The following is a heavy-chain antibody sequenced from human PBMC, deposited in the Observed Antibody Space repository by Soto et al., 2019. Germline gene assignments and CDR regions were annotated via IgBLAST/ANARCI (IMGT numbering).Heavy chain of an antibody. Sequence: GGSLRLSCAASGFTFSSYAMSWVRQAPGKGLEWVSAISGSGGSTYYADSVKGRFTISRDNFKNTLYLQMNSLRAEDTAVYYCAKTTIVVVPAAMIYWGQGTLVTVSS. V-gene: IGHV3-23*01. D-gene: IGHD2-2*01. CDR2: ISGSGGST. CDR1: GFTFSSYA. CDR3: AKTTIVVVPAAMIY. J-gene: IGHJ4*02.